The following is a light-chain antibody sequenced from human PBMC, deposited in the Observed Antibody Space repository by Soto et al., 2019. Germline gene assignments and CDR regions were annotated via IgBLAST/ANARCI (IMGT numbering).Light chain of an antibody. CDR3: SSYTSRSTVV. Sequence: QSALTQPASASGSPGQSITISCSGTSSDIGTFNFVSWYQQHPGKAPKLLISQVTYRPSGVSHRFSGSKSGNTASLTITGLQAEDEAHYFCSSYTSRSTVVFGTGTKVTVL. CDR1: SSDIGTFNF. CDR2: QVT. J-gene: IGLJ1*01. V-gene: IGLV2-14*01.